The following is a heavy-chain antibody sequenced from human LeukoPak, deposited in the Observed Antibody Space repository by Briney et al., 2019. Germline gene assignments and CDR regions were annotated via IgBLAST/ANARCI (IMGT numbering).Heavy chain of an antibody. V-gene: IGHV1-69*05. CDR2: IIPIFGTA. J-gene: IGHJ5*02. Sequence: GASVKVSCKASGGTFSSYAISWVRRAPGQGLEWMGGIIPIFGTANYAQKFQGRVTITTDESTSTAYMELSSLRSEDTAVYYCARPHYYDSSGYYPYWFDPWGQGTLVTVSS. CDR3: ARPHYYDSSGYYPYWFDP. D-gene: IGHD3-22*01. CDR1: GGTFSSYA.